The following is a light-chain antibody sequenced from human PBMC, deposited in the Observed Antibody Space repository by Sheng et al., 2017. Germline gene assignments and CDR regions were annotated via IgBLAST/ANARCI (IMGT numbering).Light chain of an antibody. CDR1: QSISSAH. Sequence: EVVLTQSPGTLSLSPGERATLSCRASQSISSAHLAWYQQKPGQAPRILIYGASSRATGIPDRSSGSGSGTDFSLSISRLEPEDVAVYYCQHYGRSPWTFGQGPRWKS. CDR3: QHYGRSPWT. CDR2: GAS. V-gene: IGKV3-20*01. J-gene: IGKJ1*01.